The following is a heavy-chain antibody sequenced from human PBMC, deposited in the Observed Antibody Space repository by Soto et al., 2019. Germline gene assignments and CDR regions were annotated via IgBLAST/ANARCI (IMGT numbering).Heavy chain of an antibody. CDR2: ISTYSGDT. CDR3: ARHHGPTTSEKWFDP. D-gene: IGHD5-12*01. J-gene: IGHJ5*02. CDR1: GYTFSTYD. Sequence: QVHLVQSGVEVKTPGASVKVSCQASGYTFSTYDISWGRRAPGQGLEGMGWISTYSGDTKYAQKFQGRVTMTTDTSTTTAYLELRSLRSDDTAVYYCARHHGPTTSEKWFDPWGQGTLVTVSS. V-gene: IGHV1-18*01.